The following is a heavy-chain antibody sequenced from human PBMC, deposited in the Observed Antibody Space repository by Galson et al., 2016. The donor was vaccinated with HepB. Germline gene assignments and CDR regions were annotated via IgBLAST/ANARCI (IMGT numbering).Heavy chain of an antibody. CDR1: GFTFSNYW. V-gene: IGHV3-7*01. CDR3: ARGLGGGMNFFDP. Sequence: SLRLSCAASGFTFSNYWMSWIRQAPGKGLEWVAHIKPDGSETYYVDSVKGRCTISRDNAKNSLSLQMNSLRVEGTAVYYCARGLGGGMNFFDPWGQGTLVTVSS. J-gene: IGHJ5*02. CDR2: IKPDGSET. D-gene: IGHD3-16*01.